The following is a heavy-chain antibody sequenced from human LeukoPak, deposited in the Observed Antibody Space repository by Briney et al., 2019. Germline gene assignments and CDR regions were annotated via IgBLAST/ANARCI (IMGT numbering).Heavy chain of an antibody. CDR2: IYASGST. CDR3: ARVAAAGHVEY. D-gene: IGHD6-13*01. Sequence: SETLSLTCTVSGGSISSYYWSWIRQPAGKGLEWIGRIYASGSTNYNPSLKSRVTMSLDTSKNQLSLRLTSVTAADTAVYYCARVAAAGHVEYWGQGTLVTVSS. V-gene: IGHV4-4*07. J-gene: IGHJ4*02. CDR1: GGSISSYY.